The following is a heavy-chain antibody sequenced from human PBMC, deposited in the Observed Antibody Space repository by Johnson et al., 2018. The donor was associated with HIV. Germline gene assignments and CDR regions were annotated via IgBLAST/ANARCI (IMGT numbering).Heavy chain of an antibody. V-gene: IGHV3-20*04. CDR2: INWNGGST. Sequence: AQLVESGGGVVRPGGSLRLSCAASGFTFDDYGMSWVRQAPGKGLEWVSGINWNGGSTGYADSVKGRFAISRDNAKNSLYLQMNSLRAEDTAIYYCVRGRIVDLRGGGFDIWGQGTMVTVSS. J-gene: IGHJ3*02. D-gene: IGHD1-26*01. CDR1: GFTFDDYG. CDR3: VRGRIVDLRGGGFDI.